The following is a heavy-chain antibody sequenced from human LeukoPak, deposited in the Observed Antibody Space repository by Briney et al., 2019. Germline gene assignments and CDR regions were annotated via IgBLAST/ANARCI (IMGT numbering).Heavy chain of an antibody. J-gene: IGHJ4*02. V-gene: IGHV1-18*01. D-gene: IGHD3-22*01. CDR3: ARDDYYDSSGYCPFDY. Sequence: ASVKVSCKASGYTFTSYGISWVRQAPGQGLEWTGWISAYNGNTNYAQKLQGRVTMTTDTSTSTAYMELRSLRSDDTAVYYCARDDYYDSSGYCPFDYWGQGTLVTVSS. CDR1: GYTFTSYG. CDR2: ISAYNGNT.